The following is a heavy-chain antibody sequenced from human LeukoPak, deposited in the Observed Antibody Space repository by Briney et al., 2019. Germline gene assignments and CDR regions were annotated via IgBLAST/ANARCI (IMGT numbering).Heavy chain of an antibody. D-gene: IGHD3-10*01. V-gene: IGHV4-59*01. J-gene: IGHJ3*02. CDR2: IYYSGST. CDR3: ARGGSGSYYKSAGAFDI. Sequence: SETLSLTCTVSGGSISSYYWSWIRQPPGKGLEWIGYIYYSGSTNYNPSLKSRVTISVDTSKNQFSLKLSSVTAADTAVYYCARGGSGSYYKSAGAFDIWGQGTMVTVSS. CDR1: GGSISSYY.